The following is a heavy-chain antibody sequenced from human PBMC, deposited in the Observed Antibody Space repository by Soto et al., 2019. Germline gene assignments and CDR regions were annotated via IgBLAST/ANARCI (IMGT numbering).Heavy chain of an antibody. CDR1: GGSFSGHY. CDR2: INHSGIT. D-gene: IGHD6-13*01. CDR3: ARQLRRGSSWFDY. Sequence: QVQLQQWGAGLLKPSETLSLTCAVYGGSFSGHYWSWIRQPPGKGLEWIGEINHSGITNYNPSLKSRVTISVDTSKNQVSLKVISVTAADTAVYYCARQLRRGSSWFDYWGQGTLVTVSS. V-gene: IGHV4-34*01. J-gene: IGHJ4*02.